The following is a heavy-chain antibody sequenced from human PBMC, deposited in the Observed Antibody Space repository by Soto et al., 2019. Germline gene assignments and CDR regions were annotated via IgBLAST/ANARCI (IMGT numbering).Heavy chain of an antibody. CDR1: GFTFSSYG. D-gene: IGHD4-17*01. CDR2: IWYDGSNK. J-gene: IGHJ4*02. Sequence: GASLRISCAASGFTFSSYGMHWVRQAPGKGLEWVAVIWYDGSNKYYADSVKCRFTISRDNSENTLYLQMNSLRAEDTAVYYCARVWATVATLDYWGQGT. CDR3: ARVWATVATLDY. V-gene: IGHV3-33*01.